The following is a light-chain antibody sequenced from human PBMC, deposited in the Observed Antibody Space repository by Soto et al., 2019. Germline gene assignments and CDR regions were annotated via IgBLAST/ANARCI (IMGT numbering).Light chain of an antibody. CDR2: DVS. CDR3: SSYTSSSTSV. CDR1: SSDVGGYNY. Sequence: QSVLTQPASVSGSPGQSFTISCTGTSSDVGGYNYVSWYQQHPGKAPKLMIYDVSNRPSGVSNRFSGSKSGNTASLTISGLQAEDEADYYCSSYTSSSTSVFGTGTRSPS. V-gene: IGLV2-14*01. J-gene: IGLJ1*01.